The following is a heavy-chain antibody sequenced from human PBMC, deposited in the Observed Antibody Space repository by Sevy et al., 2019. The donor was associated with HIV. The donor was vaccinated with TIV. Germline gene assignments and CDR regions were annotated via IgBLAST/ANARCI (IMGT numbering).Heavy chain of an antibody. CDR1: GFTFSDYS. J-gene: IGHJ4*02. V-gene: IGHV3-30*04. Sequence: GGSLRLSCAASGFTFSDYSMHWVRQAPGKGLEWVAVISYDGRNNKYNANSGKGRFTISRDNSKTTLYLQMNSLRVEDTAIYYCAKDRGEILHSAFDYWGQGTLVTVSS. CDR3: AKDRGEILHSAFDY. CDR2: ISYDGRNNK. D-gene: IGHD3-16*01.